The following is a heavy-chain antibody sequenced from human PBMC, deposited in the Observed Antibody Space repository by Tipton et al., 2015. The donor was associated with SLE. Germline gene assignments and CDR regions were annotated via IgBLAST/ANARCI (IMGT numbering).Heavy chain of an antibody. CDR2: ISSGSSYV. Sequence: SLRLSCAASGFTFSNYNMNWVRQAPGKGLEWVSSISSGSSYVNYADSVKGRFTISRDNAKNSLYLQMNSLGPDDTALYYCARDPPGYYYMDVWGRGTTVTVSS. V-gene: IGHV3-21*01. J-gene: IGHJ6*03. D-gene: IGHD1-1*01. CDR1: GFTFSNYN. CDR3: ARDPPGYYYMDV.